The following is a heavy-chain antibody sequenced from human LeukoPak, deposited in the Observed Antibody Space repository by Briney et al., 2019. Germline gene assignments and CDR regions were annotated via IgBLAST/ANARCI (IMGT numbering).Heavy chain of an antibody. V-gene: IGHV4-34*01. CDR1: GGSFSGYY. D-gene: IGHD3-22*01. J-gene: IGHJ3*02. CDR3: ARDYYYYDSSESFDI. Sequence: PSETLSLTCAVYGGSFSGYYWSWIRQPPGKGLEWIGEINHSGSTNYNPSLKSRVTISVDTSKNQFSLKLSSVTAADTAVYYCARDYYYYDSSESFDIWGQGTMVTVSS. CDR2: INHSGST.